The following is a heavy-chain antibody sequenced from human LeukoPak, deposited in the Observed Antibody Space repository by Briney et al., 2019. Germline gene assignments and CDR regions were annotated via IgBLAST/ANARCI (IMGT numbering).Heavy chain of an antibody. CDR3: ARGYYDFWSGYYRTYFDY. CDR2: ISCDGSNK. J-gene: IGHJ4*02. Sequence: PGGSLRLSCAASGFTFSSYAMHWVRQAPGKGLEWVAVISCDGSNKYYADSVKGRFTIPRDNSKNTLYLQMNSLRAEDTAVYYCARGYYDFWSGYYRTYFDYWGQGTLVTVSS. D-gene: IGHD3-3*01. CDR1: GFTFSSYA. V-gene: IGHV3-30-3*01.